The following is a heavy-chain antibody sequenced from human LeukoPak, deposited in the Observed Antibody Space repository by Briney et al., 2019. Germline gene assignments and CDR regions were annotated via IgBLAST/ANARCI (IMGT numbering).Heavy chain of an antibody. J-gene: IGHJ5*02. CDR1: GGTFSSYA. D-gene: IGHD2-15*01. CDR2: IIPIFGTA. CDR3: ARDEGLGYCSGGSCYTPVSIFGFDP. V-gene: IGHV1-69*01. Sequence: ASVKVSCKASGGTFSSYAISWVRQAPGQGLEWMGGIIPIFGTANYAQKFQGRVTITADESTSTAYMELSSLRSEDTAVYYCARDEGLGYCSGGSCYTPVSIFGFDPWGQGTLVTVSS.